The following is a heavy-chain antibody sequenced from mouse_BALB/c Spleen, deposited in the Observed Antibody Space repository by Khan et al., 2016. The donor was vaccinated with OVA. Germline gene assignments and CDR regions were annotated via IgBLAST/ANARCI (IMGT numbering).Heavy chain of an antibody. CDR3: VRRDYYGSSSFAY. CDR2: INPYNDGT. V-gene: IGHV1S136*01. CDR1: GYTFTSYV. Sequence: VQLKQSGPELVKPGASVKMSCKASGYTFTSYVMHWVKQKPGQGLEWIGYINPYNDGTKYNEKFKGKATLTSDKSSSTAYMELSSLTSEDSAVYYCVRRDYYGSSSFAYWGQGTLVTVSA. J-gene: IGHJ3*01. D-gene: IGHD1-1*01.